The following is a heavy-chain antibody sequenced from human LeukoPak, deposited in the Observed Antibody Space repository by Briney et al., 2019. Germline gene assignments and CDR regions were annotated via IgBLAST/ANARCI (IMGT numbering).Heavy chain of an antibody. J-gene: IGHJ4*02. CDR3: ARAFSYYDILTGYSY. V-gene: IGHV3-23*01. CDR2: ISGSGSST. D-gene: IGHD3-9*01. Sequence: GGSLRLSCAASGFTFSSYAMSWVRQAPGKGLEWVSAISGSGSSTYYADPVKGRFTISRDNSKNTLYLQMNSLRAEDTAVYYCARAFSYYDILTGYSYWGQGTLVTVSS. CDR1: GFTFSSYA.